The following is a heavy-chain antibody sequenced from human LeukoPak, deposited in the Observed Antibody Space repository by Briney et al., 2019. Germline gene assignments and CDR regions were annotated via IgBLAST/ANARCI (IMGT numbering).Heavy chain of an antibody. CDR3: VRGIDY. V-gene: IGHV3-7*03. Sequence: GGSLRLSCAASGFALSSYWMSWVRQAPVKGLEWVANINTDGSEIYYVDSVKGRFTISRDNAKNSLYLQMSSLSGEDTAIYYCVRGIDYWGQGTLVTVSP. J-gene: IGHJ4*02. CDR2: INTDGSEI. CDR1: GFALSSYW.